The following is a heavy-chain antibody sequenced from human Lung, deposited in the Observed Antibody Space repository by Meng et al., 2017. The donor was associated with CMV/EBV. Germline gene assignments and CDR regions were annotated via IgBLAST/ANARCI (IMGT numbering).Heavy chain of an antibody. D-gene: IGHD6-19*01. CDR1: GDSMNDYF. Sequence: HLQESGHGLVTPSETFPLTATASGDSMNDYFCSWIRKSAGKGLEWIGRISTSGSIHYNPSLTSRVTLSVDTSKNQISLQLSSVAAADTAVYYCARAVADTANFDYWGQGTLVTVSS. J-gene: IGHJ4*02. V-gene: IGHV4-4*07. CDR3: ARAVADTANFDY. CDR2: ISTSGSI.